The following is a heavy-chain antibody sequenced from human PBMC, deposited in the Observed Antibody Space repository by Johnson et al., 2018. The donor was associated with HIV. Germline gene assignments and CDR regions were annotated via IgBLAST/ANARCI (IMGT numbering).Heavy chain of an antibody. Sequence: MLLVESGGSVVRPGGSLRLSCAASGFTFDDYGMSWVRQGPGKGLEWISGINWNGRTCYADSVKGRFTISRDNAKNTLYLQMNSLRAEDTAVYYCAKVNRMEQWLAGGGAFDIWGQGTMVTVSS. D-gene: IGHD6-19*01. CDR2: INWNGRT. J-gene: IGHJ3*02. CDR3: AKVNRMEQWLAGGGAFDI. CDR1: GFTFDDYG. V-gene: IGHV3-20*04.